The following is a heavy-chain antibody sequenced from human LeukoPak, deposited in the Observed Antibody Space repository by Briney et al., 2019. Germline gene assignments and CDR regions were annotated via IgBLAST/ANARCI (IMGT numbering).Heavy chain of an antibody. CDR2: ISFDGNNK. V-gene: IGHV3-30*18. D-gene: IGHD1-14*01. Sequence: GGSLRLSCAASGFTFSSYAMHWVRQAPGKGLEWVAVISFDGNNKYYADSVKGRFTISRDNSENTLYLQVNSLRPEDTAVYYCAKAVSRPYYFYYMDVWGKGTTVTVSS. CDR1: GFTFSSYA. CDR3: AKAVSRPYYFYYMDV. J-gene: IGHJ6*03.